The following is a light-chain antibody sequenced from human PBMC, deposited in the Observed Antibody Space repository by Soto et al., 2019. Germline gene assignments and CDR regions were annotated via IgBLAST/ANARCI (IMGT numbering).Light chain of an antibody. Sequence: EIVLTQSPGTLSLSPGERATLSCRASQSVSTSYLAWYQQKPGQAPRLLIYGASNRATGIPDRFSGSGSGADFTLTISRLETEDFAVYYCQQYGSVPLTFGGGTKVEIK. CDR3: QQYGSVPLT. J-gene: IGKJ4*01. CDR1: QSVSTSY. CDR2: GAS. V-gene: IGKV3-20*01.